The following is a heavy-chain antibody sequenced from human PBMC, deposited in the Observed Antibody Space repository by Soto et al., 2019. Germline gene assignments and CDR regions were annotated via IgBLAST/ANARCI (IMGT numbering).Heavy chain of an antibody. CDR1: GYTFTNYA. D-gene: IGHD2-21*02. J-gene: IGHJ3*02. Sequence: QVQLVQSGAEVKKSGASVKVSCKASGYTFTNYAMHWGRQAPGQRLEWMGWINAGNGNTKSSQQFQDSVTITRDTSASTAYMELSSLRSEDTAVYYCARAAYCGSDSCSDAFDIWGQGTVVTVSS. V-gene: IGHV1-3*01. CDR3: ARAAYCGSDSCSDAFDI. CDR2: INAGNGNT.